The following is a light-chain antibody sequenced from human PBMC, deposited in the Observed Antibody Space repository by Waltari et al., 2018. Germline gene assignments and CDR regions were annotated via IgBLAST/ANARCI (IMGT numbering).Light chain of an antibody. CDR3: QLRIKWPPEIT. Sequence: EIVLTQSPVTLSLSPVERATLSCRASQSVDSYLAWYQQKRGQPPRLLIYDTSNRATGIPARFSGSGSGTDFTLTISSLEPDDFAVYFCQLRIKWPPEITFGQGTRLEIK. V-gene: IGKV3-11*01. CDR1: QSVDSY. J-gene: IGKJ5*01. CDR2: DTS.